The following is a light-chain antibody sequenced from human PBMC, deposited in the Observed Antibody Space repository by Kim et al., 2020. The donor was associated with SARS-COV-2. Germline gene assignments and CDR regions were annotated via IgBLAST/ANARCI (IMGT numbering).Light chain of an antibody. J-gene: IGLJ2*01. Sequence: VSLPCLLSGGHNNDAIAWHQQQPEKRPRYLMKLNRDGSHTKGGGIPDRFAGSSSGAERYLTISSLQSADEADYYCQTWGTDTDVVFGGGTQLTVL. CDR2: LNRDGSH. CDR3: QTWGTDTDVV. CDR1: GGHNNDA. V-gene: IGLV4-69*01.